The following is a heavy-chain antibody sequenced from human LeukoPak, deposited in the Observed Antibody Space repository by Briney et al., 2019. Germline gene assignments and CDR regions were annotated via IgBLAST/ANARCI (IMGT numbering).Heavy chain of an antibody. V-gene: IGHV3-23*01. CDR1: GFTFSSYA. CDR2: ISGSGGST. Sequence: GGSLRLSCAASGFTFSSYAMSWVRQAPGKGLEWVSAISGSGGSTYYADSVKGRFTISRDNSKNTLYLQMNSLRAEDTAVYYCARISPAPYCSGGSCYLDVWGQGTTVTVSS. D-gene: IGHD2-15*01. CDR3: ARISPAPYCSGGSCYLDV. J-gene: IGHJ6*02.